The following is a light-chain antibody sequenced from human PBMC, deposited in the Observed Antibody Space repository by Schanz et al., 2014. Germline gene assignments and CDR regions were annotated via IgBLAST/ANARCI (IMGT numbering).Light chain of an antibody. J-gene: IGKJ1*01. CDR2: AAS. V-gene: IGKV1-27*01. CDR3: QNYYSGSWT. CDR1: QGISNY. Sequence: DIQMTQSPSSLSASVGDRVILTCRASQGISNYLAWYQQKPGKVPKLLIYAASTLQSGVPSRFSGSGSGTDFTLTISSLQPEDVATYYCQNYYSGSWTFGRGTKVEIK.